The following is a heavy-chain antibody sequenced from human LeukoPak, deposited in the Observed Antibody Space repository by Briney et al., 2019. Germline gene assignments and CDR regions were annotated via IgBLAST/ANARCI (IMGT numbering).Heavy chain of an antibody. D-gene: IGHD1-26*01. CDR2: ISYDGSNK. Sequence: GGSLRLSCAASGFTFSSYAMHWVRQAPGKGLEWVTVISYDGSNKYYADSVKGRFTISRDNSKNTLYLQMNSLRAEDTAVYYCARLVGAERYSADYWGQGTLVTASS. CDR3: ARLVGAERYSADY. CDR1: GFTFSSYA. V-gene: IGHV3-30-3*01. J-gene: IGHJ4*02.